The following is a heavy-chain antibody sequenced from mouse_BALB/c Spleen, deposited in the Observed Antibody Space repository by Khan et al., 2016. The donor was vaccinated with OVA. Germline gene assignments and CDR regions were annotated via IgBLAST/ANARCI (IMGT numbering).Heavy chain of an antibody. J-gene: IGHJ2*01. V-gene: IGHV1-7*01. D-gene: IGHD1-1*01. CDR1: GYTFINYW. Sequence: VQLQESGAELAKPGASVKMSCKASGYTFINYWILWVKQRPGQGLEWIGYINPSTAYTEYNQNFKDKATLTADKSSRTAYLQLSSLTSEDSAVYDCARRGLRWNCDYWGQGTTLTGSS. CDR3: ARRGLRWNCDY. CDR2: INPSTAYT.